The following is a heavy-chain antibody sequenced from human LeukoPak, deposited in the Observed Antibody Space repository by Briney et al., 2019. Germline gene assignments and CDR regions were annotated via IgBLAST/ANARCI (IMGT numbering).Heavy chain of an antibody. D-gene: IGHD1-26*01. J-gene: IGHJ3*02. CDR3: ARWVPALVGATLDAFDI. V-gene: IGHV4-59*12. CDR2: IYYSGST. Sequence: SETLSLTCTVSGGSISSYYWSWIRQPPGKGLEWIGSIYYSGSTYYNPSLKSRVTISVDTSKNQFSLKLSSVTAADTAVYYCARWVPALVGATLDAFDIWGQGTMVTVSS. CDR1: GGSISSYY.